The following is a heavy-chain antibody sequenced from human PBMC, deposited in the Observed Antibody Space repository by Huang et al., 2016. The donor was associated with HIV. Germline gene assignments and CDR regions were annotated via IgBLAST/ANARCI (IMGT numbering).Heavy chain of an antibody. J-gene: IGHJ6*03. V-gene: IGHV1-18*01. CDR3: ARGGGIQLWLLGYYYMDV. Sequence: QVQLVQSGAEVKKPGASVKVSCKASGYTFSSFGISWVRQAPGQGLEWVGGISVYNGNKKFAQKFQGRRTMTTDTSTSTAYMELRSLRSDDTAVYYCARGGGIQLWLLGYYYMDVWGNGTTVTVSS. CDR2: ISVYNGNK. D-gene: IGHD5-18*01. CDR1: GYTFSSFG.